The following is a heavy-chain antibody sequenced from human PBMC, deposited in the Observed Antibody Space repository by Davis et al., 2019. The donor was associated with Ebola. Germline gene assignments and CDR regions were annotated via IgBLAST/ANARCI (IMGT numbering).Heavy chain of an antibody. Sequence: GGSLRLSCAASGFTFSSYAMSWVRQAPGKGLEWVSAISGSGGSTYYADSVKGRFTISRDNSKNTLYLQMNSLRAEDTAVYYCARALQNYYYYYGMDVWGQGTTVTVSS. CDR1: GFTFSSYA. V-gene: IGHV3-23*01. CDR2: ISGSGGST. CDR3: ARALQNYYYYYGMDV. D-gene: IGHD4-11*01. J-gene: IGHJ6*02.